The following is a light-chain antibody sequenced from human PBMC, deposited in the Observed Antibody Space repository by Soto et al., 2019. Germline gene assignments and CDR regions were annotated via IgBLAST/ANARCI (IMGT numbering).Light chain of an antibody. CDR2: AAS. Sequence: EVVLTQSPGTLSLSPGERATLSCRASQSVSSSQLTWFQQKPGQAPRLLIYAASNRAAGIPDRFSGSGSGTDFTLPISRLEPEDFAVYYCQQFNRWPFTFGDGTKVDIK. J-gene: IGKJ3*01. CDR1: QSVSSSQ. CDR3: QQFNRWPFT. V-gene: IGKV3-20*01.